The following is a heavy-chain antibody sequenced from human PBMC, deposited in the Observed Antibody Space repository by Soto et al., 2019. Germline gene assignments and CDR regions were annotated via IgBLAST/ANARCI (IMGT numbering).Heavy chain of an antibody. D-gene: IGHD6-13*01. Sequence: GGSLRLSCAASGFTFSSYGMHWVRQAPGKGLEWVAVISYDGSNKYYADSVKGRFTISRDNSKNTLYLEMNSLRAEDTAVYYCAKDLEISQQQLVGYYYGMDVWGQGTTVTVSS. CDR2: ISYDGSNK. CDR3: AKDLEISQQQLVGYYYGMDV. CDR1: GFTFSSYG. J-gene: IGHJ6*02. V-gene: IGHV3-30*18.